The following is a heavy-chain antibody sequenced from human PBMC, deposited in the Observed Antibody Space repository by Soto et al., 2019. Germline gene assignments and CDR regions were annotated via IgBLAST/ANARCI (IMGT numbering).Heavy chain of an antibody. V-gene: IGHV4-30-4*01. D-gene: IGHD2-15*01. J-gene: IGHJ5*01. CDR1: GDSISTVDYF. CDR3: ARGRYCLTGRCFPNWFDS. Sequence: LTCSVSGDSISTVDYFWAWIRQPPGQALEYIGYIYKSTTTYYNPSFESRVAISLDTSKSQFSLNVTSVTAADTAVYFCARGRYCLTGRCFPNWFDSWGQGTLVTVSS. CDR2: IYKSTTT.